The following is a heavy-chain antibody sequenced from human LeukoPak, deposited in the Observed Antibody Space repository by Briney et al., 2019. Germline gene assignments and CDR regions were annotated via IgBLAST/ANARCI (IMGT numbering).Heavy chain of an antibody. J-gene: IGHJ5*02. CDR1: GQAIRSGYF. CDR3: ARGGIRGGLDNWFDP. Sequence: SETLSLTCSVSGQAIRSGYFWSWMRQSPGKGLEWIGSVYQTGSTNHNPSLKNRVAILVDTSKNQFSLRLTSVTAADTAVYYCARGGIRGGLDNWFDPWGQGTLVTVSS. V-gene: IGHV4-38-2*02. D-gene: IGHD3-10*01. CDR2: VYQTGST.